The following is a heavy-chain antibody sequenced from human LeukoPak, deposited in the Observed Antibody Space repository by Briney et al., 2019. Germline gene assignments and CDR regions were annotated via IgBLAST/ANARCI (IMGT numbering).Heavy chain of an antibody. CDR3: ARDHPHYYDSKDAFDI. Sequence: SETLSLTCTVSGGSISSGDYYWSWIRQPPGKGLEWIGYIYYSGSTYYNPSLKSRVTISVDTSKNQFSLKLSSVTAADTAVYYCARDHPHYYDSKDAFDIWGQGTMVTVSS. CDR2: IYYSGST. CDR1: GGSISSGDYY. V-gene: IGHV4-30-4*08. J-gene: IGHJ3*02. D-gene: IGHD3-22*01.